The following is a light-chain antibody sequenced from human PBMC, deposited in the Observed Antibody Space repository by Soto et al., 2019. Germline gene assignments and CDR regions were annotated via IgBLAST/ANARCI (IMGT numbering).Light chain of an antibody. CDR2: GAS. V-gene: IGKV3D-15*01. CDR3: QQYSVWPLT. Sequence: EIVLTQSPATLSVSPGERAALSCRASQSVSSNLAWYQQKPGQPPRLLIFGASTRATGIPARFSGSGSEAEFTLTISSLQSEDFAVYYCQQYSVWPLTFGGGTKLEIK. J-gene: IGKJ4*01. CDR1: QSVSSN.